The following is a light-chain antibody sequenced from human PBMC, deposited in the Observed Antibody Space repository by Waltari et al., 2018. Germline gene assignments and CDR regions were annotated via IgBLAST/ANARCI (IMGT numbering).Light chain of an antibody. Sequence: QSALTQPASMSGSPGQSITIPCPGTSSDYVSWYQKLPDKAPQVIIYDVDKRPSGVSIRFSGSKSGNTASLTISGLQAEDEADYFCSSHTRTNTLEMLFGGGTKVTVL. CDR3: SSHTRTNTLEML. CDR1: SSDY. CDR2: DVD. J-gene: IGLJ2*01. V-gene: IGLV2-14*03.